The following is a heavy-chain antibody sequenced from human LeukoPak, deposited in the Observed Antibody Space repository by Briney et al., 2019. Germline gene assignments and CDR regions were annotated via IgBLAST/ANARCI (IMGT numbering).Heavy chain of an antibody. D-gene: IGHD6-13*01. J-gene: IGHJ3*02. CDR2: ISYHGSNK. CDR1: GFTFSSYA. CDR3: ARASRGIADAFDI. Sequence: PGGSLRLSCAASGFTFSSYAMHWVRQAPGKGLKWVAVISYHGSNKYYADSVKGRFTISRDNANNSLYLLLNSLRAEDTAVYYCARASRGIADAFDIWGQGTMVTVSS. V-gene: IGHV3-30*04.